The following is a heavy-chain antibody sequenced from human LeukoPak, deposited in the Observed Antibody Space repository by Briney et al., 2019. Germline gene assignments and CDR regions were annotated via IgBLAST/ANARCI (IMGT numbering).Heavy chain of an antibody. CDR1: GGSISSYY. D-gene: IGHD1-1*01. CDR2: IYYSGST. Sequence: SETLSLTCSVSGGSISSYYWSWIRQPPGKGLEWIGYIYYSGSTNYNPSLKSRVTISVDTSKNQFSLKLSSVTAADTAVYYCAREGVYGIIDYWGQGTLVTVSS. CDR3: AREGVYGIIDY. V-gene: IGHV4-59*01. J-gene: IGHJ4*02.